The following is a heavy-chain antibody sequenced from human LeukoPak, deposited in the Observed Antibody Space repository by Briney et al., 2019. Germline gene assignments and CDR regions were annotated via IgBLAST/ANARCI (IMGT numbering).Heavy chain of an antibody. D-gene: IGHD1-1*01. CDR2: IRSNGDTT. CDR3: AKGQELDDGVFDS. J-gene: IGHJ4*02. Sequence: PGGSLRLSCAASGFTFSSIAMTWVRQAPGKGLEWVSSIRSNGDTTYNADSVKGWFTISRDNSKNTLYLQMNSLRVEDTAIYYCAKGQELDDGVFDSWGQGTLVTVSS. CDR1: GFTFSSIA. V-gene: IGHV3-23*01.